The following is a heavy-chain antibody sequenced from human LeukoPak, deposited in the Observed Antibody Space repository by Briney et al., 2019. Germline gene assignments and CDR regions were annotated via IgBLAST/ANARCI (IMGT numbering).Heavy chain of an antibody. Sequence: RGSLRLSCAASGFTFSSYGMHWVRQTPGKGLEWVAVISYDGSNKYYADSVKGRFTISRDNSKNTLYLQMNSLRVEDTAVYYCANAEYGDYVGYLDYWGQGTLVTVSS. J-gene: IGHJ4*02. CDR2: ISYDGSNK. CDR1: GFTFSSYG. V-gene: IGHV3-30*18. CDR3: ANAEYGDYVGYLDY. D-gene: IGHD4-17*01.